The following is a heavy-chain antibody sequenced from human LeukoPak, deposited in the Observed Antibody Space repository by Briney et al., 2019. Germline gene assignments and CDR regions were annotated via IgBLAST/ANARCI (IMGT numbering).Heavy chain of an antibody. CDR3: AKKSLVTQTGLYFDY. Sequence: GGSLRLSCAASGFTFSNYDMSWVRQAPGKGLEWVSAISDGGGYTYYADSVKGRFTISRDNSKNTLYLQMNSLRAEDTAVYYCAKKSLVTQTGLYFDYWGQGTLVTVSS. CDR1: GFTFSNYD. D-gene: IGHD3-10*01. CDR2: ISDGGGYT. V-gene: IGHV3-23*01. J-gene: IGHJ4*02.